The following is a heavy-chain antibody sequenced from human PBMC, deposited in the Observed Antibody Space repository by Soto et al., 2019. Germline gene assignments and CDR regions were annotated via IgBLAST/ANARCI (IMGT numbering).Heavy chain of an antibody. V-gene: IGHV3-11*05. CDR3: ARDGSGSYYYGMDV. CDR2: ISSSTGYT. J-gene: IGHJ6*02. D-gene: IGHD3-10*01. CDR1: GFIFSDYY. Sequence: PGGSLRLSCAASGFIFSDYYMSWIRQAPGKGLEWISYISSSTGYTNYADSVKGRFTISRDNAKNSLYLQMNSLRGDDTAVYYCARDGSGSYYYGMDVWGQGTTVTVSS.